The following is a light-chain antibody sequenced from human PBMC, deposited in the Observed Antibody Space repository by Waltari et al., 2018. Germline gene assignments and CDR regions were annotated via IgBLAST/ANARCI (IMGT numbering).Light chain of an antibody. J-gene: IGLJ3*02. CDR1: SPPPRAGYD. CDR3: QAYDSSLSGRV. V-gene: IGLV1-40*01. CDR2: VNR. Sequence: QSVLTQPPSVSGAPGQTVPIPSPWTSPPPRAGYDLHWYQHLPRTVPKLLIYVNRNRPSGVPDRFSGSRSGTSTSLAITGLRPEDEADYYCQAYDSSLSGRVFGGGTRVTVL.